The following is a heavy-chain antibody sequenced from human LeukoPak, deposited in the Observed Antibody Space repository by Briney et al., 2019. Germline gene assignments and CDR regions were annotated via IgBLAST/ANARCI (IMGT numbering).Heavy chain of an antibody. Sequence: AGGSLRLSCAASGFTFSSYAMSWARQAPGKGLEWVSAISGSGGSTYYADSVKGRFTISRDNSKNTLYLQMNSLRAEDTAVYYCAKRVSSNYGGYYYYMDVWGKGTTVTVSS. J-gene: IGHJ6*03. CDR1: GFTFSSYA. D-gene: IGHD4-11*01. V-gene: IGHV3-23*01. CDR3: AKRVSSNYGGYYYYMDV. CDR2: ISGSGGST.